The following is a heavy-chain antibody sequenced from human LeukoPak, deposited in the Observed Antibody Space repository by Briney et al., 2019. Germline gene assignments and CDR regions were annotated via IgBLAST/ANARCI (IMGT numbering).Heavy chain of an antibody. CDR2: ISGSGGST. CDR1: GFTFSSYA. J-gene: IGHJ3*02. CDR3: ARVIYYGSGNDAFDI. V-gene: IGHV3-23*01. D-gene: IGHD3-10*01. Sequence: GGSLRLSCAASGFTFSSYAMSWVRQAPGKGLEWVSAISGSGGSTYYADSVKGRFTISRDNSKNTLYLQMNSLRAEDTALYHCARVIYYGSGNDAFDIWGQGTMVTVSS.